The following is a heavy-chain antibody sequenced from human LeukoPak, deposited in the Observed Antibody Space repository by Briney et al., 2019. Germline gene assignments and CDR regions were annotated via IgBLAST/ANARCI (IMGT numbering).Heavy chain of an antibody. CDR3: ARRHGVKIVVTAFDI. Sequence: PSETLSLTCAVYGGSFSGYYWSWIRQPPGKGLEWIGEINHSGSTNYNPSLKSRVTISVDTSKNQFSLKLSSVTAADTAVYYCARRHGVKIVVTAFDIWGQGTMVTVSS. D-gene: IGHD3-22*01. V-gene: IGHV4-34*01. CDR2: INHSGST. J-gene: IGHJ3*02. CDR1: GGSFSGYY.